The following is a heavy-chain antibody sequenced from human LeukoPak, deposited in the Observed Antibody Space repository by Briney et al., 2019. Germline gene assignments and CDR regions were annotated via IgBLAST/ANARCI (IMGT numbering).Heavy chain of an antibody. CDR3: ATDGAATDAFDI. J-gene: IGHJ3*02. Sequence: GASVKVSCKVSGYTLTELSMHWVRQAPGKGLEWMGGFDPEDGETIYAQKFQGRVTMTEDTSTDTAYMELSSLRSEDTAVYYCATDGAATDAFDIWGQGTMVTVSS. CDR1: GYTLTELS. D-gene: IGHD2-15*01. V-gene: IGHV1-24*01. CDR2: FDPEDGET.